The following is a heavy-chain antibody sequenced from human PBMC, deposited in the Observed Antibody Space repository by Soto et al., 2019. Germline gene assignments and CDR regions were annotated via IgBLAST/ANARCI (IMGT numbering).Heavy chain of an antibody. Sequence: EVQLLESGGGWIQPGGSLTLSCSASGFPFDLYLMNWVRQVPGKELEWVSLIIHNSGYAYYTDSVKCRFTISRDNSKNTLYLQMNSLRAEDTAVYYCTKDQSRNLNHGDYYYYGMDLWGPGTTVTVSS. CDR3: TKDQSRNLNHGDYYYYGMDL. CDR1: GFPFDLYL. V-gene: IGHV3-23*01. CDR2: IIHNSGYA. D-gene: IGHD3-3*01. J-gene: IGHJ6*02.